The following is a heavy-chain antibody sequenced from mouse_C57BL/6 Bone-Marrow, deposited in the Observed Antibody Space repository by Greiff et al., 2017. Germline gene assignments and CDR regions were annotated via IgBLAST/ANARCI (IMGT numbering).Heavy chain of an antibody. D-gene: IGHD1-1*01. Sequence: VQLQQSGAELVKPGASVKLSCKASGYTFTSYWMHWVKQRPGQGLEWIGMIHPNSGSTNYNEKFKSKATLTVDKSSSTAYMQLSSLTSEDSAVYYCARITTVVARYYFDYWGQGTTLTVSS. CDR1: GYTFTSYW. CDR2: IHPNSGST. J-gene: IGHJ2*01. V-gene: IGHV1-64*01. CDR3: ARITTVVARYYFDY.